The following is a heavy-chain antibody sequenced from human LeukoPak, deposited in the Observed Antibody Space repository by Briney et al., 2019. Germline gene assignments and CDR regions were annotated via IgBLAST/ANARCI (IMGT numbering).Heavy chain of an antibody. V-gene: IGHV4-59*01. CDR3: ASGSVSGYDYHAFDI. D-gene: IGHD5-12*01. CDR1: GGSISSYY. J-gene: IGHJ3*02. Sequence: SETLSLTCTVSGGSISSYYWSWIRQPPGKGLEWIGYIYYSGSTNYNPSLKSRVTISVDTSKNQFSLNLRSVTAADTAVYYCASGSVSGYDYHAFDIWGQGTMVTVSS. CDR2: IYYSGST.